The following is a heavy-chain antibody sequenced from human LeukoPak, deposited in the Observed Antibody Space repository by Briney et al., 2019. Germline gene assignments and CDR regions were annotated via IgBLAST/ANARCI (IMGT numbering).Heavy chain of an antibody. J-gene: IGHJ3*02. D-gene: IGHD7-27*01. Sequence: SETLSLTCTVSGGSISRYYWTWIRQPPGKGLEWIGYMYYSGSTNYNPSLRSRVTISVDTSKNQFSLKLSSVTAADTAVYYCARDPSLGFDAFDIWGQGTMVTVSS. CDR2: MYYSGST. V-gene: IGHV4-59*01. CDR3: ARDPSLGFDAFDI. CDR1: GGSISRYY.